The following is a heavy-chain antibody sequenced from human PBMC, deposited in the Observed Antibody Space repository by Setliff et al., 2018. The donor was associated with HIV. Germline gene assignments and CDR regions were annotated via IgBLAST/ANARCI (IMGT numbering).Heavy chain of an antibody. Sequence: PGGSLRLSCAASGFTFSIYAMNWVRQAPGKGLEWVANIEKDGSEKYYVDSVKGRFTISRDNAKNSLYLQMNSLRAEDTAVYYCARGHYSSSSGWGQGALVTVSS. D-gene: IGHD6-6*01. CDR1: GFTFSIYA. CDR3: ARGHYSSSSG. CDR2: IEKDGSEK. V-gene: IGHV3-7*03. J-gene: IGHJ4*02.